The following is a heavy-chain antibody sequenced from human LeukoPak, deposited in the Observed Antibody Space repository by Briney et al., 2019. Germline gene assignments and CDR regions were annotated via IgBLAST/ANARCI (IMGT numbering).Heavy chain of an antibody. CDR2: ITPFNGNT. D-gene: IGHD3-22*01. J-gene: IGHJ3*02. CDR3: AGTYYYDSSGPDDAFDI. V-gene: IGHV1-45*02. Sequence: GASVKVSCKASGYTFTYRYLHWVRQAPGQALEWMGWITPFNGNTNHAQKFQDRVTITRDRSMSTAYMELSSLRSEDTAMYYCAGTYYYDSSGPDDAFDIWGQGTMVTVSS. CDR1: GYTFTYRY.